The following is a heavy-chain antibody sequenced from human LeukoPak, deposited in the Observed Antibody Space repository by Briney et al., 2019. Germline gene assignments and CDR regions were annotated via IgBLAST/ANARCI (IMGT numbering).Heavy chain of an antibody. CDR2: IYSSGSA. D-gene: IGHD6-6*01. Sequence: SQTLSLTCTVSGASISSGDYYWGWIRQPAGKGLEWIGRIYSSGSAIYKPSLKSRVTMSVDTSKSQFSLELSSVTAADTAVYYCARWDSSSSSFDYWGQGTLVTVSS. J-gene: IGHJ4*02. V-gene: IGHV4-61*02. CDR1: GASISSGDYY. CDR3: ARWDSSSSSFDY.